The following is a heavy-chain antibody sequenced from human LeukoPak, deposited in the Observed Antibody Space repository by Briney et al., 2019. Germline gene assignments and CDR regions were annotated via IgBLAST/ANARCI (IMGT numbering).Heavy chain of an antibody. Sequence: GSSVKVSCKASGGTFSSYAISWVRQAPGQGLEWMGGIIPIFGTANYAQKFQGRVTITADESTSTAYMELSSLRSEDTAVYYCARGVYSSSWLTGRQYNWFDPWGQGTLVTVSS. CDR3: ARGVYSSSWLTGRQYNWFDP. CDR2: IIPIFGTA. CDR1: GGTFSSYA. J-gene: IGHJ5*02. D-gene: IGHD6-13*01. V-gene: IGHV1-69*01.